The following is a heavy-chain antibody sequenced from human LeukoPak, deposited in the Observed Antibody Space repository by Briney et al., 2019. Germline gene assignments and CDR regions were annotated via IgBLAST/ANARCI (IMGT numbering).Heavy chain of an antibody. J-gene: IGHJ4*02. CDR2: IYDSGST. V-gene: IGHV4-39*07. Sequence: SETLSLTCTVSGGSIRSSYYYWGWIRQPPGKGLEWIGSIYDSGSTYYNPSLKSRVTISVDTSKNQFSLKLSSVTAADTAVYYCAARYCSGGSCEAGWGQGTLVTVSS. CDR1: GGSIRSSYYY. CDR3: AARYCSGGSCEAG. D-gene: IGHD2-15*01.